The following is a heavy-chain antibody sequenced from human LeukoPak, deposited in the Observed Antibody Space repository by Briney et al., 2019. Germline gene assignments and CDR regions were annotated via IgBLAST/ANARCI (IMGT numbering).Heavy chain of an antibody. D-gene: IGHD3-16*01. CDR1: GFTFSSYG. Sequence: GGSQRLSCAASGFTFSSYGMHWVRQAPGKGLEWVAVISYDGSNKYYADSVKGRFTISRDNSKNTLYLQMNSLRAEDTAVYYCAKDMRSFDYWGQGTLVTVSA. CDR2: ISYDGSNK. CDR3: AKDMRSFDY. V-gene: IGHV3-30*18. J-gene: IGHJ4*02.